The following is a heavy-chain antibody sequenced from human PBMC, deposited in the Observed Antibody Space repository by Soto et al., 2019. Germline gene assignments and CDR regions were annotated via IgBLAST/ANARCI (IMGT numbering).Heavy chain of an antibody. J-gene: IGHJ3*02. CDR3: ARGVSGSGNYYTGPSAFDI. CDR2: TIPVLNTA. Sequence: QVQLEQSGAEVKKPGSSVKISCKASGGTLSDHGVSWLRQAPGQGLEWVGGTIPVLNTAQYAPKFQGRVTIAADHPTDIAYMELGSLGSGAPAFYHGARGVSGSGNYYTGPSAFDIWGQGTLVIVSS. CDR1: GGTLSDHG. V-gene: IGHV1-69*01. D-gene: IGHD3-10*01.